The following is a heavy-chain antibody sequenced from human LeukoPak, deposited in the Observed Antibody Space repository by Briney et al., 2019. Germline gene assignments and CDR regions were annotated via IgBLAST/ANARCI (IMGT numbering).Heavy chain of an antibody. CDR1: GGSISSGGYY. CDR3: ARRSAIAAAGTLFDY. CDR2: IYYSGST. J-gene: IGHJ4*02. Sequence: PSETLSLTCTVSGGSISSGGYYWSWIRQHPGKGLEWIGYIYYSGSTYYNPSLKSRVTISVDTSKNQFSLKLSSVTAADTAVYYCARRSAIAAAGTLFDYWGQGTLVTVSS. V-gene: IGHV4-31*03. D-gene: IGHD6-13*01.